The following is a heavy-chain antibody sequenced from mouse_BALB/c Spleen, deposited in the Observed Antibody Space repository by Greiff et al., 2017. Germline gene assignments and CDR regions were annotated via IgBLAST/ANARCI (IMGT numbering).Heavy chain of an antibody. J-gene: IGHJ3*01. CDR2: ISSGGST. D-gene: IGHD2-2*01. CDR1: GFTFSSYA. CDR3: AREYGYTWFAY. Sequence: EVKLMESGGGLVKPGGSLKLSCAASGFTFSSYAMSWVRQTPEKRLEWVASISSGGSTYYPDSVKGRFTISRDNARNILYLQMSSLRSEDTAMYYCAREYGYTWFAYWGQGTLVTVSA. V-gene: IGHV5-6-5*01.